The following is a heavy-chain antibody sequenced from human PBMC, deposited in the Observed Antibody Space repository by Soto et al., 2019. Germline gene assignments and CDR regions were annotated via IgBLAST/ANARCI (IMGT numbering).Heavy chain of an antibody. D-gene: IGHD5-18*01. Sequence: SETLSLTCSGSGTSISSGDRYWSWIRQPPGRGLEWIAYIYYTGSTYPSPPLKSRLTISVDTSTNQFSLKLTSATAADTAVYYCASYMVNNSGYYDYWGQGTLVTVS. CDR1: GTSISSGDRY. CDR2: IYYTGST. J-gene: IGHJ4*02. CDR3: ASYMVNNSGYYDY. V-gene: IGHV4-30-4*01.